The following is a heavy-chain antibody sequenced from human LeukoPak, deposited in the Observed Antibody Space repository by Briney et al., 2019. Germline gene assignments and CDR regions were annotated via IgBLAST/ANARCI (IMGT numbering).Heavy chain of an antibody. CDR2: IYHSGST. D-gene: IGHD3-10*01. V-gene: IGHV4-30-2*01. CDR3: ASQERYYYGSGSYYSGWFDP. Sequence: PSETLSLTCAVAGGSISSGGYSWSWIRQPPGKGPEWIGYIYHSGSTYSNPSLKSRVTISVDRSKNPFSLKLSSVPAADTAAHYCASQERYYYGSGSYYSGWFDPWGQGTLVTVSS. J-gene: IGHJ5*02. CDR1: GGSISSGGYS.